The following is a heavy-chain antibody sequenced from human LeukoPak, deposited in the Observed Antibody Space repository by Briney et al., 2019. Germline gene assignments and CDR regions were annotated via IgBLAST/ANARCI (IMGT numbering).Heavy chain of an antibody. V-gene: IGHV4-59*08. Sequence: SETLSLTCTVSGGSISSYYWSWIRQPPGKGLEWIGYIYYSGSTNYNPSPKSRVTISVDTSKNQFSLKLSSVTAADTAVYYCARLSGSLLNFDYWGQGTLVTVSS. D-gene: IGHD1-26*01. CDR1: GGSISSYY. CDR3: ARLSGSLLNFDY. CDR2: IYYSGST. J-gene: IGHJ4*02.